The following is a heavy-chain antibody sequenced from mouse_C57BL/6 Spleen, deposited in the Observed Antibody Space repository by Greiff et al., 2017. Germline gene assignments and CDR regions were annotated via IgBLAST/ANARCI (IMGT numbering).Heavy chain of an antibody. J-gene: IGHJ2*01. CDR3: ARYGSVCDYFDY. CDR2: ISHGGGST. D-gene: IGHD1-1*01. CDR1: GFTFSDYY. V-gene: IGHV5-12*01. Sequence: EVHLVESGGGLVQPGGSLKLSCAASGFTFSDYYMYWVRQTPEKRLEWVAYISHGGGSTYSPDTVKGRFTISIDNAKNTLVLQMSRLKAEDTAMYYGARYGSVCDYFDYGGQGTTLTVAS.